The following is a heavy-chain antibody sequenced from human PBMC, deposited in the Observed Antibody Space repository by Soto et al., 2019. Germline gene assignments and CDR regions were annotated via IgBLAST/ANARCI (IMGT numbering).Heavy chain of an antibody. CDR1: GGTFSSYA. J-gene: IGHJ5*02. Sequence: ASVKVSCKASGGTFSSYAISWVRQAPGQGLEWMGWISAYNGNTNYAQKLQGRVTMTTDTSTSTAYMELRSLRSDDTAVYYCARDGEITIFGVVMGGPNWFDPWGQGTLVTVSS. CDR2: ISAYNGNT. CDR3: ARDGEITIFGVVMGGPNWFDP. V-gene: IGHV1-18*01. D-gene: IGHD3-3*01.